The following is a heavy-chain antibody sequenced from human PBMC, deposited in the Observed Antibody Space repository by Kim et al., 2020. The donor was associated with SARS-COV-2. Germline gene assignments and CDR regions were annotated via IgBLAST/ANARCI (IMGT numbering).Heavy chain of an antibody. V-gene: IGHV3-33*05. Sequence: GGSLRLSCAASGFTFSSYGMHWVRQAPGKGLEWVAVISYDGSNKYYADSVKGRFTISRDNSKNTLYLQMNSLRAEDTAVYYCARDDPFDYWGQGTLFTVS. CDR1: GFTFSSYG. J-gene: IGHJ4*02. CDR2: ISYDGSNK. CDR3: ARDDPFDY.